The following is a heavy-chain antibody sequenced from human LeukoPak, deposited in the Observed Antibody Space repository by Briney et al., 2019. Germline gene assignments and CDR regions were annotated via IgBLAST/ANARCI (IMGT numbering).Heavy chain of an antibody. J-gene: IGHJ4*02. CDR1: GFTFSTYT. CDR2: IASDGST. V-gene: IGHV3-21*01. Sequence: PGGSLRLSCAASGFTFSTYTMNWVRQASGKGLEWVSSIASDGSTYYADSVKGRFTISRDNAKNSLFLQMHSLRAEDTAVYYCARVPEYMDILILHSTTPDYWGQGTLVTVSS. CDR3: ARVPEYMDILILHSTTPDY. D-gene: IGHD3-9*01.